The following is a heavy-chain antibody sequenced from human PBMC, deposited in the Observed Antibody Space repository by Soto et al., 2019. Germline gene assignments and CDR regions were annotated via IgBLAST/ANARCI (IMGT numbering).Heavy chain of an antibody. CDR1: GDTSTTYV. J-gene: IGHJ4*02. CDR3: ARGTYCGSNCFFAREY. D-gene: IGHD2-21*01. V-gene: IGHV1-69*01. CDR2: INPMSRTA. Sequence: SCKASGDTSTTYVTSWVRQAPGQGPEWIGGINPMSRTAKYSEKYNGRVTITADEATRTAYLDLTSLRFEDTAVYFCARGTYCGSNCFFAREYWGQGTLVTVSS.